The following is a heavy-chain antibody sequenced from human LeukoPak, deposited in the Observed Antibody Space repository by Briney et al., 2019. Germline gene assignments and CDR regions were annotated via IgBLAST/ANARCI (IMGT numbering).Heavy chain of an antibody. CDR2: ISDSGDIT. J-gene: IGHJ6*02. Sequence: PGGSLRLSCAASGFAFSKLGMGWVRQAPGKGLEWVSVISDSGDITCYADSVKGRFTISRDNSKHTLYLQMNSLRAEDTAVYYCARAEGDYLNYYGMDVWGQGTTVTVSS. D-gene: IGHD4-17*01. CDR3: ARAEGDYLNYYGMDV. V-gene: IGHV3-23*01. CDR1: GFAFSKLG.